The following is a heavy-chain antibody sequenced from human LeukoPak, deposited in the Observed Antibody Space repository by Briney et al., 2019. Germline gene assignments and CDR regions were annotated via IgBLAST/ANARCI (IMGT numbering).Heavy chain of an antibody. CDR1: GGTFSSYA. CDR3: ARRVGVPAAIEYFQH. CDR2: IIPIFGTA. V-gene: IGHV1-69*05. Sequence: SVKVSCKASGGTFSSYAISWVRHAPGQGLEWMGGIIPIFGTANYAQKFQGRVTITTDESTSTAYMELSSLRSEDTAVYHCARRVGVPAAIEYFQHWGQGTLVTVSS. D-gene: IGHD2-2*01. J-gene: IGHJ1*01.